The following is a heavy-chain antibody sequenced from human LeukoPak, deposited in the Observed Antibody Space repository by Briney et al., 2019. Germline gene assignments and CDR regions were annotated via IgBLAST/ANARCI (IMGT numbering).Heavy chain of an antibody. Sequence: PSETLSLTCGGYGGSFSDYDWSWIRQPPGKGLEWIGEINHSGTTNYNASRKSRVTISVDTSKNQFSLKLNSVTAADTAVYYCARVLWQRGTFDYWGQGTLVTVSS. CDR3: ARVLWQRGTFDY. V-gene: IGHV4-34*01. CDR2: INHSGTT. J-gene: IGHJ4*02. D-gene: IGHD6-25*01. CDR1: GGSFSDYD.